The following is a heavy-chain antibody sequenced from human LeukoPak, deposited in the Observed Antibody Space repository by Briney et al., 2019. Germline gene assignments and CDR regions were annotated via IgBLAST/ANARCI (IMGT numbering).Heavy chain of an antibody. V-gene: IGHV4-61*02. CDR2: IYTSGST. CDR1: GGSISSGSYY. J-gene: IGHJ3*02. CDR3: ARTSWVDAFDI. Sequence: PSETLSLTCTVSGGSISSGSYYWSWIRQPAGKGLEWIGRIYTSGSTSYHPSLNSLVTITVDTSKNQFSLKLNSVTAADTAVYYCARTSWVDAFDIWGQGTMVTVSS. D-gene: IGHD7-27*01.